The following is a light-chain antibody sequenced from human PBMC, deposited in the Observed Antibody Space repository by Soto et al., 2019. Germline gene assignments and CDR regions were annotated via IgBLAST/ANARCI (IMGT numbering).Light chain of an antibody. Sequence: PGERATLYCGASQRVSGGFLAWFQQKPGQPPRLLIYGASERATGIPARFSGSGSGTDFTLTISSLEPEDFAVYYCQQRSNWPGTFGQGTRLEIK. CDR1: QRVSGGF. CDR3: QQRSNWPGT. J-gene: IGKJ5*01. V-gene: IGKV3-11*01. CDR2: GAS.